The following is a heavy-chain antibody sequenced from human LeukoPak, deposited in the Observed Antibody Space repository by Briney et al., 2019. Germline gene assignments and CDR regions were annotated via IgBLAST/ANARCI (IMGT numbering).Heavy chain of an antibody. CDR3: TPSIAVAGSLDY. J-gene: IGHJ4*02. Sequence: GGSLRLSCAASGFTFSNVWMSWVRQAPGKGLEWVGRIKSKTDGGTTDYAAPVKGRFTISRDDSKNTLNLQMNSLKTEDTAVYYCTPSIAVAGSLDYWGQGTLVTISS. D-gene: IGHD6-19*01. CDR2: IKSKTDGGTT. V-gene: IGHV3-15*01. CDR1: GFTFSNVW.